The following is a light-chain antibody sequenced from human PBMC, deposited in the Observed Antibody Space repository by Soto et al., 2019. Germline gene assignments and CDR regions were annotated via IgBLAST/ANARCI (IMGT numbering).Light chain of an antibody. J-gene: IGLJ2*01. CDR2: SIN. CDR3: AERNDSLGAVL. Sequence: LTQPPSAACTAGQIGTISCSGSSSNIGNNYVYWYQQLPGAAPKLLIHSINLRPSGVPDRFSGSKSGTSGSLAISGLRSEDEADYSCAERNDSLGAVLLGGGKKVNVL. CDR1: SSNIGNNY. V-gene: IGLV1-47*02.